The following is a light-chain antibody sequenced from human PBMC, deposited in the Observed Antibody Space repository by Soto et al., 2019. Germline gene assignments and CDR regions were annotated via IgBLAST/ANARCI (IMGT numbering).Light chain of an antibody. CDR1: QSISTY. CDR2: AVS. V-gene: IGKV1-39*01. Sequence: DIQMTQSPSSLSASVGDKFTIXXRASQSISTYLNWYQHKPGKAPKXLIYAVSSLQSGVPSRFSGSGSGTDFTLTITSLQPEDSATYYCQHSYGTPRTFGQGTKVDIK. CDR3: QHSYGTPRT. J-gene: IGKJ1*01.